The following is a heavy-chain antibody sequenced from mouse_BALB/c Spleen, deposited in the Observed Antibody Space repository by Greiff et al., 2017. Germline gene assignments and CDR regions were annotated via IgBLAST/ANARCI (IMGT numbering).Heavy chain of an antibody. CDR3: ARDGRGYGQGVFDY. CDR1: GFTFSSYG. Sequence: EVQVVESGGGLVQPGGSLKLSCAASGFTFSSYGMSWVRQTPDKRLELVATINSNGGSTYYPDSVKGRFTISRDNAKNTLYLQMSSLKSEDTAMYYCARDGRGYGQGVFDYWGQGTTLTVSS. J-gene: IGHJ2*01. V-gene: IGHV5-6-3*01. CDR2: INSNGGST. D-gene: IGHD1-2*01.